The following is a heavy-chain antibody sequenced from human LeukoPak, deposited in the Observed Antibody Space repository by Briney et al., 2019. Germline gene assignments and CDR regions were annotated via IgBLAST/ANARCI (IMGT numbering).Heavy chain of an antibody. CDR3: ARTPDGPDY. CDR1: GGSISSGDYY. J-gene: IGHJ4*02. V-gene: IGHV3-7*03. D-gene: IGHD5-24*01. CDR2: IKQNGGEK. Sequence: ETLSLTCTVSGGSISSGDYYWSWIRQAPGKGLEWVANIKQNGGEKYYVDSVKGRFTISRDNAKNSLYLEMNNLRAEDTAVYYCARTPDGPDYWGQGTLVTVSS.